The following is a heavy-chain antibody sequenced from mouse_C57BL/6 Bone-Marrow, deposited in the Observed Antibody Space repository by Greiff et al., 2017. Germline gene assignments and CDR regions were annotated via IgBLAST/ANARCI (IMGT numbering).Heavy chain of an antibody. CDR3: ARGYDYEGFAY. D-gene: IGHD2-4*01. CDR2: ISDGGSYT. CDR1: GFTFSSYA. J-gene: IGHJ3*01. V-gene: IGHV5-4*03. Sequence: EVKLMESGGGLVKPGGSLKLSCAASGFTFSSYAMSWVRQTPEKRLAWVATISDGGSYTYYPDNVKGRFTISRDNAKNNLYLQMSHLKSEDTAMYYCARGYDYEGFAYWGQGTLVTVSA.